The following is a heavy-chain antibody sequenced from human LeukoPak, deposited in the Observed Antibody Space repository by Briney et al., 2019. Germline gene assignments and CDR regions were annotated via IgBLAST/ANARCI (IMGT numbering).Heavy chain of an antibody. D-gene: IGHD3-3*01. CDR3: ARDSPRTGFLATFGYHYYYYMDV. J-gene: IGHJ6*03. CDR2: INSDGSST. Sequence: GGSLRLSCAASGFTFSTYWMHWVRQAPGKVLVWVSRINSDGSSTSYADSVKGRFTISRDNAKNTLYLQMNSLRAEDTAVYYCARDSPRTGFLATFGYHYYYYMDVWGKGTTVTVSS. CDR1: GFTFSTYW. V-gene: IGHV3-74*01.